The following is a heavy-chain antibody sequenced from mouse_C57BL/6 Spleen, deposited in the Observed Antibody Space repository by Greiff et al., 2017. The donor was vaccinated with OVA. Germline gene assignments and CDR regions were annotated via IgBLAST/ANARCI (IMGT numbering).Heavy chain of an antibody. CDR2: IHPNSGST. V-gene: IGHV1-64*01. D-gene: IGHD1-1*01. CDR1: GYTFTSYW. Sequence: QVQLQQPGAELVKPGASEKLSCKASGYTFTSYWMHWVKQRPGQGLEWIGMIHPNSGSTNYNEKFKSKATLTVDKSSSTAYMQLSSLTSEDSAVYYCARYYGSSYEAWFAYWGQGTLVTVSA. J-gene: IGHJ3*01. CDR3: ARYYGSSYEAWFAY.